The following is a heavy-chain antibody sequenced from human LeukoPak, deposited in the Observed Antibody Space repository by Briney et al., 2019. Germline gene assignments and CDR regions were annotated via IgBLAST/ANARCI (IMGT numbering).Heavy chain of an antibody. Sequence: SETLSLTCTVVGGSISNSGYYWGWIRQPPGKGLEGIGNIYYSGSTYYNPSLKSRGTITVETSKNQLCPKLTSATAADTAVYYCAKTYYYDPFDFWGQGTLVTVSS. D-gene: IGHD3-22*01. CDR2: IYYSGST. V-gene: IGHV4-39*01. CDR1: GGSISNSGYY. J-gene: IGHJ4*02. CDR3: AKTYYYDPFDF.